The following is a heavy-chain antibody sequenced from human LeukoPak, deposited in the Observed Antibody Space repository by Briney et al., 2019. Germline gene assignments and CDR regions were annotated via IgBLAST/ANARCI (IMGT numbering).Heavy chain of an antibody. CDR2: ISSSSSYI. J-gene: IGHJ4*02. D-gene: IGHD3-22*01. Sequence: PGGSLRLSCAASGFTFSSYSMNWVRQATGKGLEWVSSISSSSSYIYYADSVKGRFTISRDNAKNSLYLQMNSLRAEDTAVYYCARSYYDSSGYWCYWGQGTLVTVSS. CDR1: GFTFSSYS. V-gene: IGHV3-21*01. CDR3: ARSYYDSSGYWCY.